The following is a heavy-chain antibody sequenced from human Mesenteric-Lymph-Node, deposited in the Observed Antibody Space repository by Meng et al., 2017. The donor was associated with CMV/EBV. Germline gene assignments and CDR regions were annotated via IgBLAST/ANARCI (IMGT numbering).Heavy chain of an antibody. J-gene: IGHJ4*02. V-gene: IGHV1-69*04. D-gene: IGHD3-22*01. CDR1: GMSFVSQA. CDR3: ARGRDSSGFHFDY. Sequence: ASGMSFVSQAIAWVLQWPRQGLDWMGSIIPVIGTGNYVKIFQDRSTITADMYTSTVYMELYSLTSEDTAVCYCARGRDSSGFHFDYWGQGTLVTVSS. CDR2: IIPVIGTG.